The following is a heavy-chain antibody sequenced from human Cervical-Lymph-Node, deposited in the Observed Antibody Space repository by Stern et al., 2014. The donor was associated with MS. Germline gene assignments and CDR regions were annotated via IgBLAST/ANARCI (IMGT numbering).Heavy chain of an antibody. V-gene: IGHV3-73*01. CDR2: IRSKVNNYAT. J-gene: IGHJ6*02. CDR1: GFTFSGSA. CDR3: TRHPSGYDFPRHGMDV. Sequence: EMQLVESGGGLVQSGGSLKLSCAASGFTFSGSAMHWVRQASGQGLEWVGRIRSKVNNYATAYAASVNGRFTISRDDSKNTAYLQMNSLKTEDTAVYYCTRHPSGYDFPRHGMDVWGQGTTVTVSS. D-gene: IGHD5-12*01.